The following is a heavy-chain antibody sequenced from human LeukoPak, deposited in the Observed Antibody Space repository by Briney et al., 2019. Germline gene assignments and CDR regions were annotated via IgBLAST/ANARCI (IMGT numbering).Heavy chain of an antibody. V-gene: IGHV4-4*07. Sequence: PSETLSLTCAVYGGSFSGYYWSWIRQPAGKTLEWIGRIYTSGSTNYNPSLKSRVTMSVDTSKNQFSLKLSSVTAADTAVYFCARETTGAGTARPFDYWGQGTLVTVSS. CDR2: IYTSGST. J-gene: IGHJ4*02. CDR1: GGSFSGYY. CDR3: ARETTGAGTARPFDY. D-gene: IGHD6-13*01.